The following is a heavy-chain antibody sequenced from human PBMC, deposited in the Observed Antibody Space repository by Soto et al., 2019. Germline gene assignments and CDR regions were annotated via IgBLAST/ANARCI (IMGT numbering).Heavy chain of an antibody. D-gene: IGHD2-8*01. CDR2: ISSSSSYI. J-gene: IGHJ6*03. CDR1: GFTFSSYS. V-gene: IGHV3-21*01. Sequence: EVQLVESGGGLVKPGGSLRLSCAASGFTFSSYSMNWVRQAPGKGLEWVSSISSSSSYIYYADSVKGRFTISRDNANNSLSLQMNSLRADDTAVYYCARAPSRAMACFPSPRHYYYMDVWGKGTTVTVSS. CDR3: ARAPSRAMACFPSPRHYYYMDV.